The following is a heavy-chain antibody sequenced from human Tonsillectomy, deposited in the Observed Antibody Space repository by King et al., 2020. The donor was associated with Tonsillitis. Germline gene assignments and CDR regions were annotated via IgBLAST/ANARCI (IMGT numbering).Heavy chain of an antibody. V-gene: IGHV1-3*01. CDR3: ARGAVLEWLLSALHI. CDR1: GYTFTSYA. D-gene: IGHD3-3*01. CDR2: INAGNGNT. Sequence: QLVQSGAEVKKPGASVKVSCKASGYTFTSYAILWVRQAPGQRLEWMGWINAGNGNTKYSEKVQGRVNITSDASASTAYMELSSLISEDTAVYYCARGAVLEWLLSALHIWGQGTMVTVSS. J-gene: IGHJ3*02.